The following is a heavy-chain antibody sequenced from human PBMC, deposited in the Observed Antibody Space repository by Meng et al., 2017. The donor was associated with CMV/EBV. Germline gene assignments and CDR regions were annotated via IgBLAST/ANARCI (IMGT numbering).Heavy chain of an antibody. CDR3: ASGVVGTSFDWFDP. CDR1: GFTFSSYS. CDR2: ISSSSSYI. J-gene: IGHJ5*02. V-gene: IGHV3-21*01. Sequence: GESLKISCAASGFTFSSYSMNWVRQAPGKGLEWVSSISSSSSYIYYADSVKGRFTISRDNAKNSLYLQMNSLRAEDTAVYYCASGVVGTSFDWFDPWGQGTLVTVSS. D-gene: IGHD6-19*01.